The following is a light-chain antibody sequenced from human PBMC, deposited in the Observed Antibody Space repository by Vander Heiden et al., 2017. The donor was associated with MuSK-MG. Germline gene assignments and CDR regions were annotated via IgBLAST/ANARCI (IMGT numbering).Light chain of an antibody. CDR3: QAWDSSAAV. CDR1: KLGNKY. J-gene: IGLJ2*01. CDR2: QND. V-gene: IGLV3-1*01. Sequence: SYELTQPPSVSVSPGQTATIACSGDKLGNKYASWFQQKAGQSPVLIIFQNDKRPSGIPERFSGSNSGNKSTLTISGAQPMDEADDYCQAWDSSAAVFGGGTKVTVL.